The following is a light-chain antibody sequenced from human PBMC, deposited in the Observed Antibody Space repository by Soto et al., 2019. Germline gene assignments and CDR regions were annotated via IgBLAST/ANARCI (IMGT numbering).Light chain of an antibody. CDR3: QTWGTAMVV. CDR1: TRHRSYA. CDR2: LNPDGTH. Sequence: QPVLTQSPSASASLGASVKLTCTLSTRHRSYAIAWHQHQPEKGPRFLMTLNPDGTHRKGDGIPDRFSGSSSGAERYLTISRLQSEDEADYSCQTWGTAMVVFGGGTKLTVL. V-gene: IGLV4-69*01. J-gene: IGLJ2*01.